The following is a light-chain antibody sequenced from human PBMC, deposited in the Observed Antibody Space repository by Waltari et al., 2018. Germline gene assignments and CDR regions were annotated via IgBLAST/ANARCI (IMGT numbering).Light chain of an antibody. CDR1: SSDVGSHNF. Sequence: QSALTQPAPVSGSPGQSITISCTESSSDVGSHNFVSWYQQHPGKAPKVMIYEDNKRPAGLSNRFSGSKSGNTASLTISGLQADDEADYYCCSYAGGSPRWVFGGGTKLTVL. CDR2: EDN. J-gene: IGLJ3*02. CDR3: CSYAGGSPRWV. V-gene: IGLV2-23*01.